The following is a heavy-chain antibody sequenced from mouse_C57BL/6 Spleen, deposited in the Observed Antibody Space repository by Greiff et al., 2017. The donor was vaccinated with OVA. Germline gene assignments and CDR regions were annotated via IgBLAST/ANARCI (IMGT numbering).Heavy chain of an antibody. CDR1: GYAFTNYL. CDR3: ARSTTVAPDY. D-gene: IGHD1-1*01. J-gene: IGHJ2*01. CDR2: INPGSGGT. V-gene: IGHV1-54*01. Sequence: QVQLQQSGAELVRPGTSVKVSCKASGYAFTNYLIEWVKQRPGQGLEWIGVINPGSGGTNYNEKFKGKATLTADKPSSTAYMQLSSLTSEDSAVYFCARSTTVAPDYWGQGTTLTVSS.